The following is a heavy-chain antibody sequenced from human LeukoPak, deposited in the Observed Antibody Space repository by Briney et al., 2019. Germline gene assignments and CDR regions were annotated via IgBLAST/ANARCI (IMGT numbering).Heavy chain of an antibody. J-gene: IGHJ4*02. D-gene: IGHD3-22*01. V-gene: IGHV4-59*04. CDR2: ISPVGNT. Sequence: SETLSLTCTVSGGSISSYSWSWIRQPPGKGLEWVGYISPVGNTYYGPSLKSRVTVSIDRSKYQFSLKLSSVTAADTAVYYCARANYYDSSGYYANWGQGTLVTVSS. CDR3: ARANYYDSSGYYAN. CDR1: GGSISSYS.